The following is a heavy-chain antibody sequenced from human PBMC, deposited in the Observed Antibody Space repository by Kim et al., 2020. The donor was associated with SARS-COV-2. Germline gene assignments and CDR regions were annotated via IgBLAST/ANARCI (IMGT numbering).Heavy chain of an antibody. D-gene: IGHD3-9*01. Sequence: SVKVSCKASGGTFSSYAISWVRQAPGQGLEWMGGIIPIFGTANYAQKFQGRVTITADESTSTAYMELSSLRSEDTAVYYCARAPYYDILTGYYPYYYYYMDVWGKGTTVTVSS. V-gene: IGHV1-69*13. CDR1: GGTFSSYA. CDR3: ARAPYYDILTGYYPYYYYYMDV. J-gene: IGHJ6*03. CDR2: IIPIFGTA.